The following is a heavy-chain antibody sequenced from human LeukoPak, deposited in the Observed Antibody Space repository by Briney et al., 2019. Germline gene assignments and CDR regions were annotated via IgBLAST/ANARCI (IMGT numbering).Heavy chain of an antibody. D-gene: IGHD6-19*01. CDR2: ISYDGSNK. CDR1: GFTFSSYG. CDR3: AKAEPQQWLVQDY. V-gene: IGHV3-30*18. J-gene: IGHJ4*02. Sequence: GGSLRLSCAASGFTFSSYGMHWVRQAPGKGLEWVAVISYDGSNKYYADSVKGRFTISRDNSKNTLYLQMNSLRAEDTAVYYCAKAEPQQWLVQDYWGQGTLVTVSS.